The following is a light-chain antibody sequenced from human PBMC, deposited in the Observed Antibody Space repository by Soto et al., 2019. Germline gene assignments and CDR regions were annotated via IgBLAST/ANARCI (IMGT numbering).Light chain of an antibody. V-gene: IGKV1-39*01. Sequence: DIQMTQSPSYLSAYVGDRFTITCRASQSISTYLIWYQQKPGKAPXXLIYATSSLQSGVPSRFIGSGSGTDFRLTISSMKPEDFATDDCQQSDDIPTFCQGTRLEIK. CDR2: ATS. J-gene: IGKJ5*01. CDR3: QQSDDIPT. CDR1: QSISTY.